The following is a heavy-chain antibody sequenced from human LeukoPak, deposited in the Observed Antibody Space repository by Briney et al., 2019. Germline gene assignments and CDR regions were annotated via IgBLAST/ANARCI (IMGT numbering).Heavy chain of an antibody. V-gene: IGHV4-4*07. D-gene: IGHD4-17*01. CDR2: IYTSGST. J-gene: IGHJ6*03. CDR3: ARGSPTTDYYYCYMDV. CDR1: LGSLSSYY. Sequence: PSETLSLTCTVSLGSLSSYYWSWIRQPPGGGVWWIGRIYTSGSTNYNPSLKSRVAMSVDTSKTQFSLKLSSVTAADTAVYYCARGSPTTDYYYCYMDVWGKGTTVTVSS.